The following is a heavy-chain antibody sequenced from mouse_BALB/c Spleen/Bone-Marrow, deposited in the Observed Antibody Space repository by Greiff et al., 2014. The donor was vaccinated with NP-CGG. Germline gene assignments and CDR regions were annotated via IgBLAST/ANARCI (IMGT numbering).Heavy chain of an antibody. CDR1: GYSFTGYY. CDR3: ARSRDYGTSKSAWFAY. CDR2: ISCYNGAT. Sequence: LVKTGASVKISCKASGYSFTGYYMHWVKQSHGKSLEWIGYISCYNGATSYNQKFRGKATFTVDTSSSTAYMQFNSPTSEDSAVYYCARSRDYGTSKSAWFAYWGQGTLVTVSA. J-gene: IGHJ3*01. D-gene: IGHD1-1*01. V-gene: IGHV1S34*01.